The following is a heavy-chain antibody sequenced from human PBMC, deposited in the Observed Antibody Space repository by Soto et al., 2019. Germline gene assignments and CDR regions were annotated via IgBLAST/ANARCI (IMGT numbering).Heavy chain of an antibody. CDR3: ARSPGGYYID. J-gene: IGHJ3*01. CDR2: INNDGSST. CDR1: GFSFSSYW. D-gene: IGHD3-9*01. Sequence: EVQVVESGGGLVQPGGSLRLSCADSGFSFSSYWMHWVRQGPGKGLVWVSRINNDGSSTNYADSVKGRFTISRDNAKNKVYLQMNSLRAEDPAVYYCARSPGGYYIDWGQGTMVTVSS. V-gene: IGHV3-74*01.